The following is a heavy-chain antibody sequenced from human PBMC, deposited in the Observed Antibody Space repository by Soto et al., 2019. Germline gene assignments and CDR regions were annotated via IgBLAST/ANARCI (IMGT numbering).Heavy chain of an antibody. J-gene: IGHJ4*02. V-gene: IGHV3-66*02. CDR1: GFTVSSNY. CDR2: IYSGGST. CDR3: ARDLPEYYYGSGSYYNDY. D-gene: IGHD3-10*01. Sequence: GSLRLSCAASGFTVSSNYMSWVRQAPGKGLEWVSVIYSGGSTYYADSVKGRFTISRDNSKNTLYLQMNSLRAEDTAVYYCARDLPEYYYGSGSYYNDYWGQGTLVTVSS.